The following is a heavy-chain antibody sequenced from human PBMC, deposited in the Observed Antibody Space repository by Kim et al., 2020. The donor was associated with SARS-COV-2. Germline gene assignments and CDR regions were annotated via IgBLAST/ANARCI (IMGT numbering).Heavy chain of an antibody. Sequence: KCRFTISRDNAKNSLYLQMNSLRAEDTAVYYCAREYYYDSSGYEFDAFDIWGQGTMVTVSS. CDR3: AREYYYDSSGYEFDAFDI. J-gene: IGHJ3*02. V-gene: IGHV3-11*06. D-gene: IGHD3-22*01.